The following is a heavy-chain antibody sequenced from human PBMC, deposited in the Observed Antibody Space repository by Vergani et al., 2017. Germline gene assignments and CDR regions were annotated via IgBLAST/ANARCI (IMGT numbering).Heavy chain of an antibody. J-gene: IGHJ5*02. CDR2: INHSGST. V-gene: IGHV4-34*01. CDR3: ASFSITMVRGVPEFDP. CDR1: GGSFSGYY. Sequence: QVQLQQWGAGLLKPSETLSLTCAVYGGSFSGYYWSWIRQPPGEGLEWIGEINHSGSTNYNPSLKSRVTISVDTSKNQFSLKLSSVTAADTAVYYCASFSITMVRGVPEFDPWGQGTLVTVSS. D-gene: IGHD3-10*01.